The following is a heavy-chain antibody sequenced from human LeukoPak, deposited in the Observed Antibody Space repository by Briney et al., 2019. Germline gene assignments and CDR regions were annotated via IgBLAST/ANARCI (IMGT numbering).Heavy chain of an antibody. CDR3: ARMHYYDSGGSNWFDP. CDR2: MNPNSGNT. D-gene: IGHD3-10*01. Sequence: GASVKVSCKASGYTFTSYGISWVRQAPGQGLEWMGWMNPNSGNTGYAQKFQGRVTMTTNTSINTAYMELSSLRSEDTAVYYCARMHYYDSGGSNWFDPWGQGTLVTVSS. V-gene: IGHV1-8*02. CDR1: GYTFTSYG. J-gene: IGHJ5*02.